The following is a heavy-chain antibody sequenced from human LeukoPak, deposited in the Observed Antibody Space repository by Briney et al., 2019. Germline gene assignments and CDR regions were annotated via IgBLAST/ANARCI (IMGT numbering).Heavy chain of an antibody. V-gene: IGHV4-59*01. CDR2: IYYSGST. CDR3: ARGRGGISPTVCFDT. J-gene: IGHJ5*02. CDR1: GGSISRYY. D-gene: IGHD3-3*02. Sequence: SETLSLTCTFSGGSISRYYWSWIRQPPGKGLEWIGYIYYSGSTNYNPSLKSRVTISVDTSKNQFSLKLSSVTAADTAVYYCARGRGGISPTVCFDTWGQGTLVTVSS.